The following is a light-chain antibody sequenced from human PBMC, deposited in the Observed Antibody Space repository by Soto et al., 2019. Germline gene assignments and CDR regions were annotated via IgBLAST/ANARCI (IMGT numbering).Light chain of an antibody. CDR2: GAS. Sequence: EIVLTQSPGTLSLSPGERATLSCRASQSVSGSYLAWYQQKPSQAPRLLIYGASSRATGIPDRFSGSGSGTDFTLTISRLEPEDFAVYYCQQYGSSIRTFGQGTKVEIK. V-gene: IGKV3-20*01. CDR3: QQYGSSIRT. J-gene: IGKJ1*01. CDR1: QSVSGSY.